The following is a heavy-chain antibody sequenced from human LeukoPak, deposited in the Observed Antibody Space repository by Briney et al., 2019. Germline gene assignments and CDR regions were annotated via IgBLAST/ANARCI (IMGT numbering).Heavy chain of an antibody. CDR1: GFTFGNSW. J-gene: IGHJ3*01. CDR3: VVVVEPPDSDGFDV. CDR2: INADGSTA. Sequence: GGSLRLSCAASGFTFGNSWVHWVRQAPGKGLVWVSLINADGSTATYADSVKGQFTISRDNARSTLSLQMNSLTIEDTAVYYCVVVVEPPDSDGFDVWGQGTMITVSS. D-gene: IGHD1-14*01. V-gene: IGHV3-74*01.